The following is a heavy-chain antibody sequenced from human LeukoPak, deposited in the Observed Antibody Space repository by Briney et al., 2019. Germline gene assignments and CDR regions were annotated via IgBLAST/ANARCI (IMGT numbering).Heavy chain of an antibody. J-gene: IGHJ4*02. CDR1: GGSISSSSYY. D-gene: IGHD5-24*01. CDR3: AREGDGFNYFDS. CDR2: IYYSGST. Sequence: PSETLSLTCTVSGGSISSSSYYWGWIRQPPGKGLEWIGSIYYSGSTYYNPSLKSRVTISVDTSKNQFSLKLSSVTAADTAVYYCAREGDGFNYFDSWGRGTLVTVSS. V-gene: IGHV4-39*07.